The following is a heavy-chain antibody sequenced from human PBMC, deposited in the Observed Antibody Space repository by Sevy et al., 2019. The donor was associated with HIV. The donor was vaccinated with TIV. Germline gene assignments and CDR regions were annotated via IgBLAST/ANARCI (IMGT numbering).Heavy chain of an antibody. CDR3: ARHALGYCSGGNCYVSD. J-gene: IGHJ4*02. CDR2: IYPGDSDT. V-gene: IGHV5-51*01. CDR1: GYSFPNNW. Sequence: GESLKISCRASGYSFPNNWIGWVRQMPGKGLEWMGIIYPGDSDTRYSQSFQGQVIISADKSISTAYVQWSSLKASDTAMYYCARHALGYCSGGNCYVSDWGQGTLVTVSS. D-gene: IGHD2-15*01.